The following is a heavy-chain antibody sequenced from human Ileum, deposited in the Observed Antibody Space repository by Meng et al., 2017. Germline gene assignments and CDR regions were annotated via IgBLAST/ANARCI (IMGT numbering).Heavy chain of an antibody. CDR2: IYNGGNT. D-gene: IGHD3-16*01. CDR3: ARDGPARWGPDY. V-gene: IGHV3-66*01. J-gene: IGHJ4*02. CDR1: GLTVSDNY. Sequence: EGHLGEAGGGLVQPGGSLRLSCGASGLTVSDNYMTWVRQAPGKGLEWVSVIYNGGNTYYADSVKGRFTISGDTSKNTMYLHMNSLRVEDTGVYYCARDGPARWGPDYWGQGILVTASS.